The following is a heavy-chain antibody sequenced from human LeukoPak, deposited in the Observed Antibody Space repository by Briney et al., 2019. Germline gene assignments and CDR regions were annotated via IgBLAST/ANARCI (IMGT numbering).Heavy chain of an antibody. V-gene: IGHV3-7*03. CDR2: IKQDGSEK. J-gene: IGHJ6*02. D-gene: IGHD3-16*01. Sequence: GGSLRLSCAASGLTFSRYWMSWVRLAPGKGLEWVANIKQDGSEKYYVDSVKGRFTISRDNAKNSLYLQMDSLRAEDTAVYFCARGGGLDVWGQGATVTVSS. CDR1: GLTFSRYW. CDR3: ARGGGLDV.